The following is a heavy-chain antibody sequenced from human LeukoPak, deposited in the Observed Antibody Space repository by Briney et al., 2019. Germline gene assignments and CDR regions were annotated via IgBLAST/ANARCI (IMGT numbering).Heavy chain of an antibody. J-gene: IGHJ3*02. Sequence: GRSLGLSCAASGFIFSTYGMHWVRQAPGKGLEWVAVIWYDGSNRNYVDSVKGRFTISRDNSKNTVYLQMNSLRGEDTAVYYCARERGSGSHYAIDIWGQGTMVTVSS. V-gene: IGHV3-33*01. D-gene: IGHD3-10*01. CDR2: IWYDGSNR. CDR1: GFIFSTYG. CDR3: ARERGSGSHYAIDI.